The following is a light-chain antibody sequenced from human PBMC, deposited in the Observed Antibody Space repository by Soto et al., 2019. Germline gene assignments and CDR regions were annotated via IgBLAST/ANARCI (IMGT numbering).Light chain of an antibody. CDR2: DAS. CDR3: QQCRNWPLT. Sequence: EIVMTQSPATPSVSPGEGATLSCKASQNVYNNLAWYQQRPGQPPRLLIYDASTRATGISARFSGSGYGTEFTLTISSLQSEDFAVYFCQQCRNWPLTFGGGT. V-gene: IGKV3-15*01. CDR1: QNVYNN. J-gene: IGKJ4*01.